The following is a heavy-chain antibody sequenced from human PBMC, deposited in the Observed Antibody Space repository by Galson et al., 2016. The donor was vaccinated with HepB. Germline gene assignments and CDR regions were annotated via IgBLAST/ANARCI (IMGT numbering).Heavy chain of an antibody. Sequence: SLRLSCAASGFAFSSHGLYWVRQAPGKGLEWVSVIWSDGSNKYYADSVKGRFTISRDNSKNTLYLQMNSLRAEDTAVYYCARDAQWPGYYFDYWGQGTLVTVSS. D-gene: IGHD6-19*01. V-gene: IGHV3-33*01. J-gene: IGHJ4*02. CDR2: IWSDGSNK. CDR1: GFAFSSHG. CDR3: ARDAQWPGYYFDY.